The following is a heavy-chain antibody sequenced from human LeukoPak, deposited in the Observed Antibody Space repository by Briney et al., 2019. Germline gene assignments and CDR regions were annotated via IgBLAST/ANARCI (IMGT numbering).Heavy chain of an antibody. D-gene: IGHD6-13*01. Sequence: GGSLRLSCAASGFTFSSYGMHWVRQAPGKGLEWVAVIWYDGSNKYYADSVKGRFTISRDNSKNTLYLQMNSLRAEDTAVYYCARGKGGRAAAGTLGYYFDYWGQGTLVTVSS. J-gene: IGHJ4*02. CDR3: ARGKGGRAAAGTLGYYFDY. CDR1: GFTFSSYG. CDR2: IWYDGSNK. V-gene: IGHV3-33*01.